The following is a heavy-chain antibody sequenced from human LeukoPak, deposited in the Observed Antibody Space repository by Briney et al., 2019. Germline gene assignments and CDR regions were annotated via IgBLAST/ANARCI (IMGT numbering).Heavy chain of an antibody. V-gene: IGHV1-18*01. CDR2: ISAYNGNT. D-gene: IGHD3-9*01. Sequence: ASVKVSCKASGYTFTSYGISWVRQAPGQGLEWMGWISAYNGNTNYAQKLQGRVTMTTDTSTSTAYMELRSLRSDDTAVYYCARVYYDILTGYLFDYWGQGTLVTVSS. CDR3: ARVYYDILTGYLFDY. CDR1: GYTFTSYG. J-gene: IGHJ4*02.